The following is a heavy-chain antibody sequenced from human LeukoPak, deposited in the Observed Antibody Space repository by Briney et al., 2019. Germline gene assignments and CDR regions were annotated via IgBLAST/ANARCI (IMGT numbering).Heavy chain of an antibody. CDR2: MNPNSGNT. CDR3: ARANRYCSGGSCSYYYYGMDV. V-gene: IGHV1-8*01. J-gene: IGHJ6*02. CDR1: GYTFTSYD. Sequence: ASVKASCKASGYTFTSYDINWVRQATGQGLEWMGWMNPNSGNTGYAQKFQGRVTMTRNTSISTAYMELSSLRSEDTAVYYCARANRYCSGGSCSYYYYGMDVWGQGTTVTVSS. D-gene: IGHD2-15*01.